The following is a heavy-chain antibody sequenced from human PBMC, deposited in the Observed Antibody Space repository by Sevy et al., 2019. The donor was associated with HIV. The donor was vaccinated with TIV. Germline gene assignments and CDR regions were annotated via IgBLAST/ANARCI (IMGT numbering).Heavy chain of an antibody. V-gene: IGHV4-59*01. D-gene: IGHD6-6*01. Sequence: SETLSLSCSVSGGSISRYYWNWIRQTPGKRLEWIGYILYSGSTTYNPSLKSRVTISVDTSKNEFSLKLKSVTAADTAIYYCARVWGSSSSFYIDSWGQGRVVTVSS. CDR2: ILYSGST. CDR3: ARVWGSSSSFYIDS. CDR1: GGSISRYY. J-gene: IGHJ4*02.